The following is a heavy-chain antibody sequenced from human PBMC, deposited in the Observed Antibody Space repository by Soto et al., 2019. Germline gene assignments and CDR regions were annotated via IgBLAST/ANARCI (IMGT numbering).Heavy chain of an antibody. CDR1: GFTLSDYY. V-gene: IGHV3-11*04. J-gene: IGHJ4*02. CDR2: ISSSGNTI. D-gene: IGHD3-22*01. Sequence: QVQLVESGGGLVKTSGSLRIACAASGFTLSDYYMSWVRQAPGKGLEWVSYISSSGNTIYYADSVKGRFTISRDNAKNSVYLQMNSLRAEDTALYFCAKMSSENYYDRVFSWGQGTLVTVSS. CDR3: AKMSSENYYDRVFS.